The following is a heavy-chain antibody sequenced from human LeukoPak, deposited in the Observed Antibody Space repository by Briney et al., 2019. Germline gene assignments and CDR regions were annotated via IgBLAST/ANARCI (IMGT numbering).Heavy chain of an antibody. D-gene: IGHD3-3*02. CDR1: GYTFTGYY. V-gene: IGHV1-2*02. J-gene: IGHJ5*02. Sequence: ASVKVSCKASGYTFTGYYMHWVRQAPGQGLEWMGWINPNSGGTNYAQKFQGRVTMTRDTSISTAYMELSRLRSDDTAVYYCARVLPTLGRSLASDWFDPWGREPWSPSLQ. CDR2: INPNSGGT. CDR3: ARVLPTLGRSLASDWFDP.